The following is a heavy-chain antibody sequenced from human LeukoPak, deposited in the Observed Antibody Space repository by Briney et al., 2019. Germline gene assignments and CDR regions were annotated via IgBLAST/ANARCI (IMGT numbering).Heavy chain of an antibody. J-gene: IGHJ3*02. D-gene: IGHD3-3*01. V-gene: IGHV1-2*06. Sequence: VASVKVSCKASVYTFTGYYMHWVRQAPGQGLEWMGRINPNSGGTNYAQKFQGRVTMTRDTSISTAYMELSRLRSDDTAVYYCARVVLRFLEWPRPGGAFDIWGQGTMVTVSS. CDR1: VYTFTGYY. CDR2: INPNSGGT. CDR3: ARVVLRFLEWPRPGGAFDI.